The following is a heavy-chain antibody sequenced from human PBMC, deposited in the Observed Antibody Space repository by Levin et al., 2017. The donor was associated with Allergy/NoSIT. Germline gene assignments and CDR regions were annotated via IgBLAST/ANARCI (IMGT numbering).Heavy chain of an antibody. CDR3: AITLQWLVNPEYFQH. V-gene: IGHV3-11*01. J-gene: IGHJ1*01. CDR2: ISSSGSTI. Sequence: PGGSLRLSCAASGFTFSDYYMSWIRQAPGKGLEWVSYISSSGSTIYYADSVKGRFTISRDNAKNSLYLQMNSLRAEDTAVYYCAITLQWLVNPEYFQHWGQGTLVTVSS. CDR1: GFTFSDYY. D-gene: IGHD6-19*01.